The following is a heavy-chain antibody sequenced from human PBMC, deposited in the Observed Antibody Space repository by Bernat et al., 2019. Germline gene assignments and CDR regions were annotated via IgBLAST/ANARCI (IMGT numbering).Heavy chain of an antibody. CDR3: ALLTSSVATPVVDY. J-gene: IGHJ4*02. Sequence: QMQLVESGGGVVQPGRSLRLSCAASGFTFSSHGMHWVRQAPGKGLEWVAVISYDGSNKYYADSVKGRFTISRDNSKNTLYLQMNSLRAEDTAVYYCALLTSSVATPVVDYWGQGTLVTVSS. V-gene: IGHV3-30*03. CDR1: GFTFSSHG. CDR2: ISYDGSNK. D-gene: IGHD5-12*01.